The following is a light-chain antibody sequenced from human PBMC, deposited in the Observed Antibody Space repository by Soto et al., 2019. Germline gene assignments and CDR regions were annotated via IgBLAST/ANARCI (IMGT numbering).Light chain of an antibody. Sequence: QSALTQPASVSGSPGQSIAISCTGTSSDVGGYNYVSWYQQHPGKAPKLMIYDVSNRPSGVSNRFSGSKSGNTASLTISGLQAEDEAEYYCSSYTSSRTLYVFGTGTKVTVL. V-gene: IGLV2-14*01. CDR2: DVS. J-gene: IGLJ1*01. CDR3: SSYTSSRTLYV. CDR1: SSDVGGYNY.